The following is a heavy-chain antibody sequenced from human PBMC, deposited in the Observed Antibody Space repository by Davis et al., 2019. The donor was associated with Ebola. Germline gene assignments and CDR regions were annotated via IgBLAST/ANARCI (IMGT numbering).Heavy chain of an antibody. J-gene: IGHJ5*02. CDR3: ARPAVAGKTSWFDP. CDR2: IYDSGST. V-gene: IGHV4-61*05. CDR1: GGSISSSSYY. D-gene: IGHD6-19*01. Sequence: SETLSLTCTVSGGSISSSSYYWGWIRQPPGKGLEWIGYIYDSGSTKYNPSLKSRVTLSLDTSKNQFSLNLSSVTAADTAVYYCARPAVAGKTSWFDPWGQGTLVSVSS.